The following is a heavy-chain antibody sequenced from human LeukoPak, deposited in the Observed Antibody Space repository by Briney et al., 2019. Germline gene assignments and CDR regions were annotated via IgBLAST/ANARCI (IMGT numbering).Heavy chain of an antibody. CDR1: GFTFSSYA. V-gene: IGHV3-23*01. CDR3: AKDEYCSGGSCYRATFDY. D-gene: IGHD2-15*01. CDR2: ISGSGGST. J-gene: IGHJ4*02. Sequence: GGSLRLSCAASGFTFSSYAMSWVRQAPGKGLEWVSAISGSGGSTYYADSVKGRFTISRDNSKNTLYLQMNSLRAEDTAVYHCAKDEYCSGGSCYRATFDYWGQGTLVTVSS.